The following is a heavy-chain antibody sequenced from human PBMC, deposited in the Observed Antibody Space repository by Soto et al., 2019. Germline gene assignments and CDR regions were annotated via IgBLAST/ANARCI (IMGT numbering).Heavy chain of an antibody. Sequence: PSETLSLTCTVSGGSISSYYWSWIRQPPGKGLEWIGYIYYSGSTNYNPSLKSRVTISVDTSKNQFSLKLSSVAAADTAVYYCGRLGDYCSGGSCLGDWFDPWGQGTLVTVSS. CDR2: IYYSGST. D-gene: IGHD2-15*01. CDR3: GRLGDYCSGGSCLGDWFDP. J-gene: IGHJ5*02. V-gene: IGHV4-59*01. CDR1: GGSISSYY.